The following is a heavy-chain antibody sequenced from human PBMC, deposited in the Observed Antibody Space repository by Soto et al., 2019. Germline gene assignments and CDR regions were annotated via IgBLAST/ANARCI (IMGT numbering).Heavy chain of an antibody. V-gene: IGHV3-23*01. D-gene: IGHD6-19*01. CDR2: ISGSGGST. Sequence: GGSLRLSCAASGFTFSSYAMSWVRQAPGKGLEWVSAISGSGGSTYYADSVKGRFTISRDNSKNTLYLQMNSLRAEDTAVYYCAKWHVTRIAVAGTGFDYWGQGTLVTVSS. CDR3: AKWHVTRIAVAGTGFDY. CDR1: GFTFSSYA. J-gene: IGHJ4*02.